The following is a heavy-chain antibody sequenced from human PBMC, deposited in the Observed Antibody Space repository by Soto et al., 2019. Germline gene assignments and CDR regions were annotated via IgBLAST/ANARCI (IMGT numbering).Heavy chain of an antibody. J-gene: IGHJ4*01. V-gene: IGHV4-39*01. D-gene: IGHD3-9*01. CDR1: GGSISSSSYY. CDR2: IYYSGST. Sequence: SETLSLTCTVSGGSISSSSYYWGWIRQPPGKGLEWIGSIYYSGSTYYNPSLKSRVTISVDTSKNQFSLKLSSVTAADTAVYYCARRRDYDILTGYPSWFDYWGQGTLVTVSS. CDR3: ARRRDYDILTGYPSWFDY.